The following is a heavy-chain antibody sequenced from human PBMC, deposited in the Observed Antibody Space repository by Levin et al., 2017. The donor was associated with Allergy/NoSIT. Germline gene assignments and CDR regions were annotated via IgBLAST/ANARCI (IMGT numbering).Heavy chain of an antibody. D-gene: IGHD3-10*01. V-gene: IGHV4-61*02. Sequence: PSETLSLTCTVSGGSISSGSYYWSWIRQPAVKGLEWIGRIYTSGSTNYNPSLKSRVTISVDTSKNQFSLKLSSVTAADTAVYYCARNGGSGSYYNAHPYYFDYWGQGTLVTVSS. CDR2: IYTSGST. CDR3: ARNGGSGSYYNAHPYYFDY. CDR1: GGSISSGSYY. J-gene: IGHJ4*02.